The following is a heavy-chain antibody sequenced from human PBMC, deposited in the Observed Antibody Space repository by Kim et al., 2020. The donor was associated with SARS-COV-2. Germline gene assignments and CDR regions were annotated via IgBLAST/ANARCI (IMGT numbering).Heavy chain of an antibody. Sequence: GGSLRLSCAASGFTFSSYAMHWVRQAPGKGLEWVAVIWYDGSNKYYADSVKGRFTISRDNSKNTLYLQMNSLRAEDTAVYYCAKDREESSSWKYYYYYYGMDVWGQGTTVTVSS. CDR1: GFTFSSYA. CDR3: AKDREESSSWKYYYYYYGMDV. V-gene: IGHV3-33*06. CDR2: IWYDGSNK. D-gene: IGHD6-13*01. J-gene: IGHJ6*02.